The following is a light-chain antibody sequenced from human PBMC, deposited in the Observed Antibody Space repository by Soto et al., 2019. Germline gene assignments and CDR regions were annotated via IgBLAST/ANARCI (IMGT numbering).Light chain of an antibody. CDR2: DAS. V-gene: IGKV1-33*01. CDR1: KDIRNY. CDR3: QQYDNLPYT. J-gene: IGKJ2*01. Sequence: DIPMTQSPSSLSASVGDRVTITCQANKDIRNYLNWYQQKPGKAPKLLIYDASNLETGAPSRFSGSGSGTDFTFTISSLQPEDIATYYCQQYDNLPYTFGQGTKLEIK.